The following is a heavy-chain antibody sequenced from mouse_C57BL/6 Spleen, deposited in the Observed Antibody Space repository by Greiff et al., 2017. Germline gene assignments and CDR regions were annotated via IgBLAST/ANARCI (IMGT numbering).Heavy chain of an antibody. Sequence: EVKLVESGGGLVQPGGSLSLSCAASGFTFTDYYMSWVRQPPGKALEWLGFIRNKANGYTTEYSASVKGRFTISRDNSQSILYLQMNALRAEDSATYCCARSSIYLAMDYWGQGTSVTVSS. CDR1: GFTFTDYY. CDR3: ARSSIYLAMDY. D-gene: IGHD2-1*01. J-gene: IGHJ4*01. V-gene: IGHV7-3*01. CDR2: IRNKANGYTT.